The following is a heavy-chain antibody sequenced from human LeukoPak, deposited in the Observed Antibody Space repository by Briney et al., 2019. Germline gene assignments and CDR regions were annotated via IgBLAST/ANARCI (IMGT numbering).Heavy chain of an antibody. CDR3: ARDGPYSGYYFDY. CDR1: GFTFRNYA. D-gene: IGHD6-19*01. V-gene: IGHV3-30-3*01. Sequence: GGSLRLSCAASGFTFRNYAMHWVRQAPGKGLEWVAVISNDGSYKYNSDSVKGRFTISRDNSNKTLYLQMNSLRPEDTAVYYCARDGPYSGYYFDYWGQGTLVTVSS. J-gene: IGHJ4*02. CDR2: ISNDGSYK.